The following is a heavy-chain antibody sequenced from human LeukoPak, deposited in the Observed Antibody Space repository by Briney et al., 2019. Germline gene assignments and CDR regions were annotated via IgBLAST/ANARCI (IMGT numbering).Heavy chain of an antibody. V-gene: IGHV3-7*01. CDR3: ARDQAEAYNNYYYCYMDV. J-gene: IGHJ6*03. Sequence: GGSLRLSCAASGFTFSSYWMSWVRQAPGKGLEWVANIKKDGSEKYYVDSVKGRFTISRDNAKNSLYLQMNSLRAEDTAVYYCARDQAEAYNNYYYCYMDVWGKGTTVTVSS. D-gene: IGHD1-14*01. CDR1: GFTFSSYW. CDR2: IKKDGSEK.